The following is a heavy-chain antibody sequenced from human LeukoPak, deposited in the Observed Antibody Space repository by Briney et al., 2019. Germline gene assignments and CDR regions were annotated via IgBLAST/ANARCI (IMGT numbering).Heavy chain of an antibody. CDR2: ISSSSSYI. CDR3: ARDRTVEPYGMDV. J-gene: IGHJ6*02. CDR1: GFTFSSYS. Sequence: GGSLRLSCAASGFTFSSYSMNWVRQAPGKGLEWVSSISSSSSYIYYADSVKGRFTISRDNAKNSLYLQMNSLRAEDTAVYYCARDRTVEPYGMDVWGQGATVTVSS. D-gene: IGHD6-19*01. V-gene: IGHV3-21*01.